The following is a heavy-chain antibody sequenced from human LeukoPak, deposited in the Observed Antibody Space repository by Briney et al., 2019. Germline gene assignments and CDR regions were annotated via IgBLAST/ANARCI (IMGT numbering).Heavy chain of an antibody. CDR3: ARGGLGWTPHPGYYYYGMDV. J-gene: IGHJ6*02. V-gene: IGHV4-61*02. D-gene: IGHD3-16*01. CDR2: IYTSGST. CDR1: GGSISSGSYY. Sequence: SQTLSLTCTVSGGSISSGSYYWSWIRQPAGKGLEWIGRIYTSGSTNYNPSLKSRVTISVDTSKNQFSLKLSSVTAVDTAVYYCARGGLGWTPHPGYYYYGMDVWGQGTTVTVSS.